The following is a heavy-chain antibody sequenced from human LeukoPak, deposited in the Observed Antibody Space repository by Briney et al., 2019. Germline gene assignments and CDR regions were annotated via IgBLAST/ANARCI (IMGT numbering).Heavy chain of an antibody. Sequence: GGSLRLSCAASGFTFSSYSMNWVRQAPGKGLEWVSYISSSSSTKYYADSVKGRFTISRDNAKNSLYLQMNSLRAEDTAVYYCARGATVVTPDFDYWGQGTLVTVSS. CDR3: ARGATVVTPDFDY. CDR2: ISSSSSTK. CDR1: GFTFSSYS. V-gene: IGHV3-48*01. J-gene: IGHJ4*02. D-gene: IGHD4-23*01.